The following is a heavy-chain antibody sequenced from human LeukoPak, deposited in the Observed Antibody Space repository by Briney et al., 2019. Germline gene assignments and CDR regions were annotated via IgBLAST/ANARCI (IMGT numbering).Heavy chain of an antibody. V-gene: IGHV3-7*03. CDR2: IKQDGSEK. J-gene: IGHJ4*02. CDR3: ANRVPQVKALGY. CDR1: GFTFSSYW. D-gene: IGHD2-21*01. Sequence: GGSLRLSCAASGFTFSSYWMSWVRQAPGKGLEWVANIKQDGSEKYYVDSVKGRFTISRDNSKNTLYLQMNSLRAEDTAVYYCANRVPQVKALGYWGQGTLVTVSS.